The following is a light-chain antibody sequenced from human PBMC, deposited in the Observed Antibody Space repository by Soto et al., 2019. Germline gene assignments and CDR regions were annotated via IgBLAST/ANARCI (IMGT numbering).Light chain of an antibody. CDR3: QQYYSYPPT. V-gene: IGKV1-8*01. J-gene: IGKJ1*01. CDR1: QGISSY. Sequence: AIRMTQSPSSFSASTGDRVTITCRASQGISSYLAWYQQKPGKAPKLLIYAASTLQRGVPSRFSGSGSGTDFTLTISCLQSEDFATYDCQQYYSYPPTFGQGTNVQIK. CDR2: AAS.